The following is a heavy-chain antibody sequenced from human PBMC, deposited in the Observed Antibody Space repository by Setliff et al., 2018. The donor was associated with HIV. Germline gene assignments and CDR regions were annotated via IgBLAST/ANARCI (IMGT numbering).Heavy chain of an antibody. CDR1: ADTFNSYT. Sequence: AVNVSCQASADTFNSYTIHWVRQTPGQGREWMGRTSPVLRVSNFALKFQGRGSIFADKSTSTAYLGLNGLTSEDTAKYYCATSFGSGVAPFDNWGQGTWVTV. CDR3: ATSFGSGVAPFDN. J-gene: IGHJ4*02. D-gene: IGHD3-10*01. CDR2: TSPVLRVS. V-gene: IGHV1-69*02.